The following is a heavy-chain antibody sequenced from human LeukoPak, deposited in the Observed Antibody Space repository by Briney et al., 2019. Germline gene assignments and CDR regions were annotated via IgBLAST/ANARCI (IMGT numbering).Heavy chain of an antibody. CDR2: IYYSGST. D-gene: IGHD2-15*01. Sequence: KTSETLSLTCTVSGGSITSYYWSWIRQPPGKGLEWIGYIYYSGSTNYNPSLKSRVTISVDTSKNQFSLKLSSVTAADTAVYYCARQLPQGAFDYWGQGTLVTVSS. J-gene: IGHJ4*02. CDR3: ARQLPQGAFDY. V-gene: IGHV4-59*08. CDR1: GGSITSYY.